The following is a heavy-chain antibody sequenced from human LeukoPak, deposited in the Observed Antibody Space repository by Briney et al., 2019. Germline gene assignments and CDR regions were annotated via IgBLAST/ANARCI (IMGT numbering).Heavy chain of an antibody. V-gene: IGHV3-74*01. CDR1: GFSFSKYW. Sequence: PGGSLRLSCAASGFSFSKYWMHWVRQTPGEGLMWVARIKEDGTYTSYADSVKGRFTITRDNARNTVFLQMNSLRAEDTAVYYCARDFDMGITPGDDFDFWGQGTLVTVSS. D-gene: IGHD3-9*01. CDR3: ARDFDMGITPGDDFDF. J-gene: IGHJ4*02. CDR2: IKEDGTYT.